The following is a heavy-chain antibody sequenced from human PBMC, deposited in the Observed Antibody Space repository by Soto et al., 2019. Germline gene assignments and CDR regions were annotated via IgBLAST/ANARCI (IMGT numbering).Heavy chain of an antibody. CDR1: GFIFNMYW. D-gene: IGHD3-10*01. V-gene: IGHV3-74*01. J-gene: IGHJ4*02. Sequence: GGALRVSCAASGFIFNMYWMHWVRQSPGKGLVWISRIYNDGTYSDYADSVRGRFTISRDNVNDTLYLQMNNLRAEDSGLYYCTRGPRPISTGTGAYWGQGTQVTVSS. CDR3: TRGPRPISTGTGAY. CDR2: IYNDGTYS.